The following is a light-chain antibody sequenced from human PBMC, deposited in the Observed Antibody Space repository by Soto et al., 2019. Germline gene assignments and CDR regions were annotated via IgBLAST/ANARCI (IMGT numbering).Light chain of an antibody. CDR1: QGISNY. V-gene: IGKV1-5*03. J-gene: IGKJ5*01. CDR3: QQHNSFSIT. CDR2: KAS. Sequence: DIQMTQSPSSLSASVGDRVTITCRASQGISNYLAWYQQKPGKAPKLLIYKASTLKSGVPSRFSGSGSGTEFTLTINSLQADDFATYYCQQHNSFSITFGQGTRLEIK.